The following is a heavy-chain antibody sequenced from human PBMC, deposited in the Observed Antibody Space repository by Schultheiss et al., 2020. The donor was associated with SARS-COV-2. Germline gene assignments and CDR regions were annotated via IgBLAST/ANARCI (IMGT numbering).Heavy chain of an antibody. CDR1: GGSFSGYY. D-gene: IGHD3-16*02. J-gene: IGHJ4*02. CDR3: AGGSSNYGYVWGSFRYSPFGF. V-gene: IGHV4-59*10. CDR2: IYPSGST. Sequence: SETLSLTCAVYGGSFSGYYWSWIRQPAGKGLEWIGRIYPSGSTNYNPSLKSRVTMSVDTSKNQFSLKLSSVTAADTAVYYCAGGSSNYGYVWGSFRYSPFGFWGQGTLGTV.